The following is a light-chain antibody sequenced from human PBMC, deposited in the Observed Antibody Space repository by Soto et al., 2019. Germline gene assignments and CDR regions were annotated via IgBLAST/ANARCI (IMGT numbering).Light chain of an antibody. J-gene: IGLJ3*02. Sequence: QSVLTQPPSVSGAPGHRVTISCTGASSNIGTGYDVHWYQQLPGTAPKLLIYGNSHRPSGVPDRFSGSKSATSASLAITGLQAEDEGDYYCQSYDSSLSGGVFGGGTKLTVL. V-gene: IGLV1-40*01. CDR3: QSYDSSLSGGV. CDR2: GNS. CDR1: SSNIGTGYD.